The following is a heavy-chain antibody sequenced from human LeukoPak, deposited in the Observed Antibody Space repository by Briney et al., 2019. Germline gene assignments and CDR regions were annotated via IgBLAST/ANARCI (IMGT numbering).Heavy chain of an antibody. V-gene: IGHV3-74*01. D-gene: IGHD1-26*01. Sequence: PGGSLRLSCAASGFTFSNYWMHWVRQAPGKGLVWVSRINNDGSSTFYADPVRGRFTISRDNAKNTLYLQMNSLRAEDTAVYYCAREEGGSSSFDYGMDVWGQGTTVTVSS. J-gene: IGHJ6*02. CDR3: AREEGGSSSFDYGMDV. CDR2: INNDGSST. CDR1: GFTFSNYW.